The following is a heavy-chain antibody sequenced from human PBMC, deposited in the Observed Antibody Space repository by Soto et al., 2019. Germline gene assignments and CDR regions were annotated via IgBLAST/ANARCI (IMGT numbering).Heavy chain of an antibody. J-gene: IGHJ6*02. Sequence: QITLKESGPTLVKPTQTLTLTCTFSGFSLSTSGVGVGWIRQPPGKALEWLALIYWDDDKRYSPSLKSRLTITKDTSKNQVVLTMTNMDPVDTATYYCAHSHPGGLEWSGYYYYGMDVWGQGTTVTVSS. D-gene: IGHD3-3*01. CDR3: AHSHPGGLEWSGYYYYGMDV. CDR1: GFSLSTSGVG. CDR2: IYWDDDK. V-gene: IGHV2-5*02.